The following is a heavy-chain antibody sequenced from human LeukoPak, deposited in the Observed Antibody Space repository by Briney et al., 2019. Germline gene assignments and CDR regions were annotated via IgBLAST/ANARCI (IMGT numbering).Heavy chain of an antibody. CDR1: GYTFTNYD. D-gene: IGHD2-21*02. J-gene: IGHJ2*01. CDR2: MNPNSGST. V-gene: IGHV1-8*03. Sequence: GASVKVSCKASGYTFTNYDINWVRQATGQGLEWMGWMNPNSGSTGYAQKFQGRVTITRNTSISTAYMELSSLRSEDTAVYYCARRWFSPVPSRLPWYFDLWGRGTLVTVSS. CDR3: ARRWFSPVPSRLPWYFDL.